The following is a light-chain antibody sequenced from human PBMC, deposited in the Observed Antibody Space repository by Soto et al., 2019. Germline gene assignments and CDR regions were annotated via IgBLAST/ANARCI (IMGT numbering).Light chain of an antibody. V-gene: IGLV4-69*01. CDR3: QTWGTGIQV. J-gene: IGLJ3*02. CDR1: SGHSTYA. Sequence: QLVLTQPPSASASLGASVKLTCTLTSGHSTYAIAWHQQQPEKGPRYLMQINSDGSHINGDGIPDRFSGSRSGAERYLTISSLQSEDEADYFCQTWGTGIQVFGGGTKLTVL. CDR2: INSDGSH.